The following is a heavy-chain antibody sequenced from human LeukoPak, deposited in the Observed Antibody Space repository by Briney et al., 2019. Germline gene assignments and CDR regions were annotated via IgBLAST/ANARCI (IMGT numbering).Heavy chain of an antibody. CDR2: MNPNSGDT. V-gene: IGHV1-8*01. CDR1: GDTFSNSD. D-gene: IGHD3-16*01. CDR3: AKSRGVLGGGYDSFNI. Sequence: GASVKVSCKASGDTFSNSDINWVRLAPGQGLEWMGWMNPNSGDTRLTQKFQHRVSLTRSTSISTAYMELSGLRSDDTAVYYCAKSRGVLGGGYDSFNIWGQGAMVTVSP. J-gene: IGHJ3*02.